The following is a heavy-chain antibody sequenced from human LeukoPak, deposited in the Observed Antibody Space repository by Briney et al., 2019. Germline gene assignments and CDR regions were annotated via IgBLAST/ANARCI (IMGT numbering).Heavy chain of an antibody. J-gene: IGHJ4*02. CDR1: GGTFSSYA. Sequence: GASVKVSCEASGGTFSSYAISWVRQAPGQGLEWMGRIIPILGIANYAQKFQGRVTITADESTSTAYMELSSLRSEDTAVYYCARTSSGYSYGSSNFDYWGQGTLVTVSS. CDR2: IIPILGIA. V-gene: IGHV1-69*04. D-gene: IGHD5-18*01. CDR3: ARTSSGYSYGSSNFDY.